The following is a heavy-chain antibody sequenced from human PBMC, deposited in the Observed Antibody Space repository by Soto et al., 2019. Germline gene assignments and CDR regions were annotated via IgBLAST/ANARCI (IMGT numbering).Heavy chain of an antibody. V-gene: IGHV3-48*02. J-gene: IGHJ4*02. CDR2: ISSSSSTI. Sequence: PGGSLRLSCAASGFTFSSYSMNWVRQAPGKGLEWVSYISSSSSTIYYADSVKGRFTISRDNAKNSLYLQMNSLRDEDTAVYYCAREGYDSSGYSLSFDYWGQGTLVTVSS. CDR3: AREGYDSSGYSLSFDY. CDR1: GFTFSSYS. D-gene: IGHD3-22*01.